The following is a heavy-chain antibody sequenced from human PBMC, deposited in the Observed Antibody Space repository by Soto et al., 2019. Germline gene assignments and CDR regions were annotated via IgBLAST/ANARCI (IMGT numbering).Heavy chain of an antibody. CDR3: ARGDDYIWGSYRSPSYNWFDP. Sequence: SETLSLTCPFSGFSISSCGYYWSWLRPHPGKGREWFGYIYYSGSTNYNPSLKSRVTISVDTSKNQFSLKLSSVTAADTAVYYCARGDDYIWGSYRSPSYNWFDPWGQGTLVTVSS. CDR1: GFSISSCGYY. V-gene: IGHV4-61*08. J-gene: IGHJ5*02. D-gene: IGHD3-16*02. CDR2: IYYSGST.